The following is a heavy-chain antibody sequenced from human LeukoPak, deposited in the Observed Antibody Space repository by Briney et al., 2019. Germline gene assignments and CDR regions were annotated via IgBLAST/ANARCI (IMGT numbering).Heavy chain of an antibody. Sequence: SETLSLTCTVAGGSSSTNYWSWIRQPPGKGLEWIGYIYYSGSTNYNPSLRSRVTISVDTSKNQFSLKLSSVTAADTAVYYCAREGGSYRHLDYSGQGTLVTVAS. V-gene: IGHV4-59*01. CDR2: IYYSGST. J-gene: IGHJ4*02. D-gene: IGHD3-10*01. CDR3: AREGGSYRHLDY. CDR1: GGSSSTNY.